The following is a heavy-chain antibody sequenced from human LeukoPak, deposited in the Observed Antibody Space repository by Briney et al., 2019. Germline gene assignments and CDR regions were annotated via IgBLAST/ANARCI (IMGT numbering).Heavy chain of an antibody. CDR3: AKDEAPRWYYYYMDV. CDR2: ISGDGGST. V-gene: IGHV3-43*02. D-gene: IGHD4-23*01. J-gene: IGHJ6*03. Sequence: PGGSLRLSCAASGFTFDDYAMHWVRQAPGKGLEWVSLISGDGGSTYYADSVKGRFTISRDNSKNSLYLQMNSLRAEDTALYYCAKDEAPRWYYYYMDVWGKGTTVTVSS. CDR1: GFTFDDYA.